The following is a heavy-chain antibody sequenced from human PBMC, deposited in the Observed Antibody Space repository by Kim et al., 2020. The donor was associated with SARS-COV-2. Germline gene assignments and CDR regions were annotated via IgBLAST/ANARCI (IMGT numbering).Heavy chain of an antibody. V-gene: IGHV4-34*01. D-gene: IGHD6-6*01. J-gene: IGHJ6*02. Sequence: SETLSLTCAVYGGSFSGYYWSWIRQPPGKGLEWIGEINHSGSTNYNPSLKSRVTISVDTSKNQFSLKLSSVTAADTAVYYCASRRLTPKYSSSSGWAYYYYGMDVWGQGTTVTVSS. CDR3: ASRRLTPKYSSSSGWAYYYYGMDV. CDR2: INHSGST. CDR1: GGSFSGYY.